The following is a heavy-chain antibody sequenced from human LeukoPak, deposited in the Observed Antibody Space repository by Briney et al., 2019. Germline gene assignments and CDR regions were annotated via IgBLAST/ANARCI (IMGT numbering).Heavy chain of an antibody. CDR3: ARGTRRSIAAAVNY. Sequence: GSLRLSCSASGFNFSSYAMYWVRQAPGKGLEWVAVISYDGSNKYYPDSVKGRFTISRDNSKNTLYLQMNSLRAEDTAVYYCARGTRRSIAAAVNYWGQGTLVTVSS. CDR2: ISYDGSNK. J-gene: IGHJ4*02. D-gene: IGHD6-13*01. V-gene: IGHV3-30*01. CDR1: GFNFSSYA.